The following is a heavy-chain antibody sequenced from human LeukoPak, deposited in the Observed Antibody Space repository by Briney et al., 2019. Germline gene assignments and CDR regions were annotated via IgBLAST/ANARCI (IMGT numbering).Heavy chain of an antibody. V-gene: IGHV1-46*01. CDR3: ARWWDDGSGYSYYYGMDG. D-gene: IGHD3-22*01. Sequence: ASVKVSCKASGYTFTNYYMHWVRQAPGQGLEWMGEINPGDGTTSYAQKFQGRVTMTRDTSTSTVYMELSSLRSDDTAVYYCARWWDDGSGYSYYYGMDGWGQGTTVTVSS. J-gene: IGHJ6*02. CDR2: INPGDGTT. CDR1: GYTFTNYY.